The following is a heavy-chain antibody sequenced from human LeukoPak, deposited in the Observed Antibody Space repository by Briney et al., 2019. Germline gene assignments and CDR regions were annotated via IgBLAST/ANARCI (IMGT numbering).Heavy chain of an antibody. D-gene: IGHD6-13*01. CDR1: GYPFSNND. Sequence: ASVKVSCKASGYPFSNNDINWVRPASGQGLEWMGWMNPNSGSTGYAQKFQGRVTMTRNTSISTAYMELTSLRSEDTAVYYCARKGEASGMGYWGQGTLVTVSS. V-gene: IGHV1-8*02. J-gene: IGHJ4*02. CDR2: MNPNSGST. CDR3: ARKGEASGMGY.